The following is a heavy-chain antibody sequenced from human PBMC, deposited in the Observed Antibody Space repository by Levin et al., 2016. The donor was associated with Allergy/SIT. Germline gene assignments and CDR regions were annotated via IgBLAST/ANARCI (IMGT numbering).Heavy chain of an antibody. Sequence: GESLKISCAASGFSFSNYAMSWVRQAPGKGLEWVSAIGSDGYIYYADFVKGRFTLSRDNSKNTLYLQMNSLTADDTAVYYCAKGLSGREVRAFDIWGQGTMVTVSS. CDR2: IGSDGYI. D-gene: IGHD2/OR15-2a*01. CDR3: AKGLSGREVRAFDI. V-gene: IGHV3-23*01. CDR1: GFSFSNYA. J-gene: IGHJ3*02.